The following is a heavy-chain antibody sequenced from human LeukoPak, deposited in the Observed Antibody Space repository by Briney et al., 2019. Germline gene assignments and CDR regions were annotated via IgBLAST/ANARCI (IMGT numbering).Heavy chain of an antibody. D-gene: IGHD1-26*01. Sequence: GGSLRLSCVVSGFIITSDYMSWVRQAPGKGLEWVSVIYRGDATYSAESVKGRFTISRDNSKNTLYLQMNSLSAEDTAMYYCVREIGNSGNCDWGQGTLVTVSS. J-gene: IGHJ4*02. CDR3: VREIGNSGNCD. CDR2: IYRGDAT. CDR1: GFIITSDY. V-gene: IGHV3-53*01.